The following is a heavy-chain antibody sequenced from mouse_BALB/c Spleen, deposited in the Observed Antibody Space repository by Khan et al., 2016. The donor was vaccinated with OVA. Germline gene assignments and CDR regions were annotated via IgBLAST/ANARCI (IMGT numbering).Heavy chain of an antibody. CDR1: GYTFTDYS. D-gene: IGHD4-1*02. Sequence: QIQLVQSGPELKKPGETVKISCKASGYTFTDYSMHWVKQAPGKGLKWMGWINTGTGEPTYADDFKGRFAFSLETSASTAYLQINNLKNEDTATYFCATTGTNYWGQGTTLTVSS. CDR2: INTGTGEP. CDR3: ATTGTNY. J-gene: IGHJ2*01. V-gene: IGHV9-2-1*01.